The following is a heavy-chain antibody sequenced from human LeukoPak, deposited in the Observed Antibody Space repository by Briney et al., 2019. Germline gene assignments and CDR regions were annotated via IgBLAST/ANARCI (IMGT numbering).Heavy chain of an antibody. CDR3: ARVLRFWEYCSGGSCYYYGMDV. Sequence: ASVKVSCKASGYTFTGYYMHWVRQAPGQGLEWMGWINPNSGSTNYEQKFQGRVAITRDTAITTAYMDLSRLRADDTTVYYCARVLRFWEYCSGGSCYYYGMDVWGQGTTVTVSS. D-gene: IGHD2-15*01. CDR2: INPNSGST. J-gene: IGHJ6*02. V-gene: IGHV1-2*02. CDR1: GYTFTGYY.